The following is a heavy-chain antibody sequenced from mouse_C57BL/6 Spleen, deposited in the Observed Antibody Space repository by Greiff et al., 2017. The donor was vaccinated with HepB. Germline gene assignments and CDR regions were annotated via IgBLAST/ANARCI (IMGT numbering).Heavy chain of an antibody. J-gene: IGHJ4*01. V-gene: IGHV5-6*02. CDR2: ISSGGSYT. D-gene: IGHD4-1*01. Sequence: MLVESGGDLVKPGGSLKLSCAASGFTLSSYGMSWVRQTPDKRLEWVATISSGGSYTYYPDSVKGRFTISRDNAKNTLYLQMSSLKSEDTAMYYCARRPNWDYAMDYWGQGTSVTVSS. CDR3: ARRPNWDYAMDY. CDR1: GFTLSSYG.